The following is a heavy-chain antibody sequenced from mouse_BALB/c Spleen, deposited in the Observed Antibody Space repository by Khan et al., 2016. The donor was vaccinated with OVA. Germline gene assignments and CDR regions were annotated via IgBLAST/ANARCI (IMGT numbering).Heavy chain of an antibody. Sequence: QVQLQQSGAELARPGASVKMSCKASGYTFTSHTMHWVKQRPGQGLEWIGYINPRSGYTHYNQKFNDKATLTADISYSTDYMQLRSLTAEYSAGNYEARRTTEYALDYWGQGTSVTVSA. CDR2: INPRSGYT. J-gene: IGHJ4*01. V-gene: IGHV1-4*01. CDR3: ARRTTEYALDY. D-gene: IGHD1-1*01. CDR1: GYTFTSHT.